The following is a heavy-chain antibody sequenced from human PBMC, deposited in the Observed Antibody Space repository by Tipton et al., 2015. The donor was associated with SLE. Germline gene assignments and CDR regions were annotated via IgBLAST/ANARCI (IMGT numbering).Heavy chain of an antibody. V-gene: IGHV4-38-2*02. D-gene: IGHD2-21*02. CDR1: DYSISSGYY. Sequence: TLSLTCTVSDYSISSGYYWGGIRQPPGKGLEWIGIISHSGRTYYNPPLKSRTTVSVDTSKNQFSLKVTSLTAPDTAVYFCARVTAMGIDYWGQGTLVTVSS. J-gene: IGHJ4*02. CDR2: ISHSGRT. CDR3: ARVTAMGIDY.